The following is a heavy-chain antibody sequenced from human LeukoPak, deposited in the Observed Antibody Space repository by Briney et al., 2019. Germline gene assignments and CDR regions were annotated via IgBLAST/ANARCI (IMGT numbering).Heavy chain of an antibody. Sequence: GGSLRLSCAASGFTFSSYAMSWVRQAPGKGLEWVSAISGSGGSTYYADSVKGRFTISRDNSKNTLYLQMNSLRAEDTAVYYCASIAAAGYYYYGMDVWGQGTTVTVSS. CDR1: GFTFSSYA. J-gene: IGHJ6*02. CDR2: ISGSGGST. D-gene: IGHD6-13*01. V-gene: IGHV3-23*01. CDR3: ASIAAAGYYYYGMDV.